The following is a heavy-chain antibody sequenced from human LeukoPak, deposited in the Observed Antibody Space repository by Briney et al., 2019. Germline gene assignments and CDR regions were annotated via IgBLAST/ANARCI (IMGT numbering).Heavy chain of an antibody. CDR3: AKDSGRGYCTSTSCYLGY. D-gene: IGHD2-2*01. CDR2: ISGSGGST. Sequence: SGESLRLSCAASGFTFSSYAMSWVRQAPGKGLEGFSAISGSGGSTYYADSVKGRFTISRDNSKNTLYLQMNSLRAEDTAVYYCAKDSGRGYCTSTSCYLGYWGQGTLVTVSS. J-gene: IGHJ4*02. V-gene: IGHV3-23*01. CDR1: GFTFSSYA.